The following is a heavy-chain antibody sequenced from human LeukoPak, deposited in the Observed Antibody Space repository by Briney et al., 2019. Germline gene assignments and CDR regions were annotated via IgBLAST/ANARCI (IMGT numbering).Heavy chain of an antibody. CDR2: IYTSGST. J-gene: IGHJ4*02. CDR1: GGSISSYY. D-gene: IGHD1-26*01. Sequence: SETLSLTCTVSGGSISSYYWSWIRQPAGKGLEWIGRIYTSGSTNYNPSLKSRVTMLVDTSKNQFSLNLSSVTAADTAVYYCASGRPLGFDYWGQGTLVTVSS. V-gene: IGHV4-4*07. CDR3: ASGRPLGFDY.